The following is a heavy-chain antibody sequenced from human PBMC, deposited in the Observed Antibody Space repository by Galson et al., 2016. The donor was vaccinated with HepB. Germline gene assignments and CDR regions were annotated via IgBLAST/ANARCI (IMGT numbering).Heavy chain of an antibody. Sequence: SLSLSCAAPGFTFSRYSMNWVHQAPGKGLQWVSYISSSSSTIYYADSVKGRFTISRDHAKNSLYLQMNSLRHEDTAAYYCARPLHSYYYYGMDVWGQGTTVTVSS. CDR2: ISSSSSTI. CDR3: ARPLHSYYYYGMDV. CDR1: GFTFSRYS. J-gene: IGHJ6*02. V-gene: IGHV3-48*02.